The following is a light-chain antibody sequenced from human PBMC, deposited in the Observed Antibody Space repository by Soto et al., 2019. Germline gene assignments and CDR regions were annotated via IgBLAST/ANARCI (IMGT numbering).Light chain of an antibody. CDR2: AAS. CDR3: QQTSSFPLT. V-gene: IGKV1-12*01. Sequence: DIQMTQSPSFVSASVGDRVTITCRASQGITSWLAWYQQKPGRAPKLLIHAASSLESGGPSRFSGSGSGTDFTLTISSLQPEDFGTYYFQQTSSFPLTFGGGTKVESK. CDR1: QGITSW. J-gene: IGKJ4*01.